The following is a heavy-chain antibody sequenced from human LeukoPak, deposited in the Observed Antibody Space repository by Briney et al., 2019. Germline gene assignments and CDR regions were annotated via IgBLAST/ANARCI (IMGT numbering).Heavy chain of an antibody. CDR2: ISSSGSTI. J-gene: IGHJ4*02. Sequence: GGSLRLSCAASGSTFSSYEMNWVRQAPGKGLEWVSYISSSGSTIYYADSVKGRFTISRDNAKNSLYLQMNSLRAEDTAVYYCAKDRCSSTSCYSGGENWGQGTLVTVSS. V-gene: IGHV3-48*03. CDR3: AKDRCSSTSCYSGGEN. CDR1: GSTFSSYE. D-gene: IGHD2-2*01.